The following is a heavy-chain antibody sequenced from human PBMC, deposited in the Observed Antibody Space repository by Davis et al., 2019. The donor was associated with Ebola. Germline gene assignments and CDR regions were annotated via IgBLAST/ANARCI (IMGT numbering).Heavy chain of an antibody. Sequence: ASVKVSCKASGYTFTNYGITWVRQAPGQGLEWMGWINPHNGNTNYAQNVQGRVTMTTNTSTSTAYMEVGSLRSDDTAVFFCARAQFPTTSDHWGQGTLVTVSS. J-gene: IGHJ4*02. D-gene: IGHD1-1*01. V-gene: IGHV1-18*04. CDR2: INPHNGNT. CDR3: ARAQFPTTSDH. CDR1: GYTFTNYG.